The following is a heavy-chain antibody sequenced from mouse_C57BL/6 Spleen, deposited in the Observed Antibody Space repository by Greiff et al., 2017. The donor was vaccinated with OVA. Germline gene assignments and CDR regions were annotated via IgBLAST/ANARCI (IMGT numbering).Heavy chain of an antibody. J-gene: IGHJ3*01. CDR2: IDPSDSET. CDR3: ARRGGYYGSSPFAY. V-gene: IGHV1-52*01. Sequence: QVQLQQSGAELVRPGSSVKLSCKASGYTFTSYWMHWVKQRPIQGLEWIGNIDPSDSETHYNQKFKDKATLTVDKSSSTAYMQLSSLTSEDSAVYYCARRGGYYGSSPFAYWGQGTLVTVSA. CDR1: GYTFTSYW. D-gene: IGHD1-1*01.